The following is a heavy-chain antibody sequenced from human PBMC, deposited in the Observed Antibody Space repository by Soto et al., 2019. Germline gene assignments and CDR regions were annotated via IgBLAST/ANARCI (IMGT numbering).Heavy chain of an antibody. CDR1: GGSISSGGYY. V-gene: IGHV4-31*03. CDR2: IYYSGST. D-gene: IGHD2-2*01. CDR3: ARVPHIVLVPAASFVRPEPHPKDAFDI. J-gene: IGHJ3*02. Sequence: QVQLQESGPGLVKPSQTLSLTCTVSGGSISSGGYYWSWIRQHPGKGLEWIGYIYYSGSTYYNPSLKSRVTISVDTSKNQFSLKLSSVTAADTAVYYCARVPHIVLVPAASFVRPEPHPKDAFDIWGQGTMVTVSS.